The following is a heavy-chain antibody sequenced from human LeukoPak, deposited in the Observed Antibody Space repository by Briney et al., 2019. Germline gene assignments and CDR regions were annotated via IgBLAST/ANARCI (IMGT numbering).Heavy chain of an antibody. CDR3: TRLGGCSSTSCYYNWFDP. Sequence: PGGSLRLSCAASGFTFSGSAMHWVRQASGKGLEWVGRIRSKANSYATAYAASVKGRFTISRDDSKNTAYLQMNSLKTEDTAVYYCTRLGGCSSTSCYYNWFDPWGQGTLVTVSS. V-gene: IGHV3-73*01. D-gene: IGHD2-2*01. CDR2: IRSKANSYAT. J-gene: IGHJ5*02. CDR1: GFTFSGSA.